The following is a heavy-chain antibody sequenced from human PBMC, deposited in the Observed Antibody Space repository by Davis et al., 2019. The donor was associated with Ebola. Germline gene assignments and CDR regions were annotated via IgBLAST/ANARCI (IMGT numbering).Heavy chain of an antibody. CDR3: ARGTMDYYYMDV. Sequence: ASVKVSCKASGYTFTSYDINWVRQATGQGLEWMGWMNPNSGNTGYAQKFQGRVTMTRNTSISTAYMELSSLRSDDTAVYYCARGTMDYYYMDVWGKGTTVTVSS. CDR1: GYTFTSYD. V-gene: IGHV1-8*01. J-gene: IGHJ6*03. CDR2: MNPNSGNT. D-gene: IGHD2-8*01.